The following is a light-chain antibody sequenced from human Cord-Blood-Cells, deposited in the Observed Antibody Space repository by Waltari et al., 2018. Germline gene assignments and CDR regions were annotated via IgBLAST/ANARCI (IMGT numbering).Light chain of an antibody. V-gene: IGKV1-13*02. J-gene: IGKJ3*01. CDR1: QGISSA. CDR3: QQFNSYPMATFT. CDR2: DAS. Sequence: AIQLTQSPSSLSASVGDRVTITCRASQGISSALAWYQQKPGKAPKLLIYDASSLESGVPSRLSGSGSGTDFNLTISSLQPEDFATYYCQQFNSYPMATFTFGPGTKVDIK.